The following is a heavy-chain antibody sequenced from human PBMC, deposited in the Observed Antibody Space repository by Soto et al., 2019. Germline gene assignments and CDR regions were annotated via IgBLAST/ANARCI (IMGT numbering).Heavy chain of an antibody. V-gene: IGHV1-58*01. Sequence: AASVKVSCKASGFTFTSSAVQWVRQARGQRLEWIGWIVVGSGNTNYAQKFQERVTITRDMSTSTAYMELSSLRSEDTAVYYCAAPDYDFWSGQENLYYGMDVWGQGTTVTVSS. J-gene: IGHJ6*02. CDR2: IVVGSGNT. D-gene: IGHD3-3*01. CDR1: GFTFTSSA. CDR3: AAPDYDFWSGQENLYYGMDV.